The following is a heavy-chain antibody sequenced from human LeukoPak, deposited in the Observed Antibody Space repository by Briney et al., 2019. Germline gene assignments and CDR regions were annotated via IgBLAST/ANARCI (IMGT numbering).Heavy chain of an antibody. V-gene: IGHV1-2*06. D-gene: IGHD3-10*01. CDR3: ARVGPSYYGSGSYYNAFDY. CDR2: INPNSGGT. J-gene: IGHJ4*02. Sequence: ASVKVSCKASGYTFTGYYMHWVRQAPGQGLEWVGRINPNSGGTNYAQKFQGRVTMTRDTSISTAYMELSRLRSDDTAVYYCARVGPSYYGSGSYYNAFDYWGQGTLVTVSS. CDR1: GYTFTGYY.